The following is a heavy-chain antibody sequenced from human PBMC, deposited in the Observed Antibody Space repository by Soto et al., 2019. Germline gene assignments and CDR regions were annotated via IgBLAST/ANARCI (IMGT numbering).Heavy chain of an antibody. CDR2: ISTYNGNT. Sequence: ASVKVSCKASGYTFTTYDISWVRQAPGQGLEWMGRISTYNGNTNYPQSLQGRLTMTTDTSTTTAYMELSSLRSEDTAVYYCARECYGSGICLALGGMDVWGQGTTVTVS. V-gene: IGHV1-18*01. J-gene: IGHJ6*02. CDR3: ARECYGSGICLALGGMDV. D-gene: IGHD3-10*01. CDR1: GYTFTTYD.